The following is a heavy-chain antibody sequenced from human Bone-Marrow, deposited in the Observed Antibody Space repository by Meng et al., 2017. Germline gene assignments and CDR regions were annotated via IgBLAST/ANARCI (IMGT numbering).Heavy chain of an antibody. CDR2: IYYSGST. J-gene: IGHJ5*02. D-gene: IGHD1-1*01. CDR1: GGSISSRSFD. V-gene: IGHV4-39*07. Sequence: QRQLQESGPVLVKPSEKLSLICSVSGGSISSRSFDWGWIRQPPGKGLEWIGTIYYSGSTYYNPSLNSRVTISVDTSKNQFSLKLNSVTAADTALYYCATSNALPALNWFDPWGRGTLVTVFS. CDR3: ATSNALPALNWFDP.